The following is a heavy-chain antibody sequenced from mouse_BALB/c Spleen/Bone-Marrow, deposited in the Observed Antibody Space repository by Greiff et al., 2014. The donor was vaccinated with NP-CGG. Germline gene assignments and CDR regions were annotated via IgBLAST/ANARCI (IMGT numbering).Heavy chain of an antibody. CDR3: ARGLYYVAYGPGFAY. Sequence: EVKLVESGGSLVRPGGSLKLSCAASGFTFSNYGMSWVRQTPDKRLDLVATINSNGGTTYYPDSVKGRFTISRDNAKNTLYPQMSSLKSEDTAMYFCARGLYYVAYGPGFAYWGQGTLVTVSA. D-gene: IGHD2-13*01. CDR1: GFTFSNYG. J-gene: IGHJ3*01. CDR2: INSNGGTT. V-gene: IGHV5-6-3*01.